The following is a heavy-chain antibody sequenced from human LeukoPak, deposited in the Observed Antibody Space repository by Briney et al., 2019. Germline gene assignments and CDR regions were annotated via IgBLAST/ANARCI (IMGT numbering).Heavy chain of an antibody. CDR1: GGSISGYY. CDR3: ASTEIAVAGTLDC. CDR2: IYYSGST. Sequence: SETLSLTCTVSGGSISGYYWSWIRQPPGKGLEWIGYIYYSGSTNYNPSLRSRVTISVDTSKNQFSLKLSSVTAADTAVYYCASTEIAVAGTLDCWGQGTLVTVSS. D-gene: IGHD6-19*01. J-gene: IGHJ4*02. V-gene: IGHV4-59*08.